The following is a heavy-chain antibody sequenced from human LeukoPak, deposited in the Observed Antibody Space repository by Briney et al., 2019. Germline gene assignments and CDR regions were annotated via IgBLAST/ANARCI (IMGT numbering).Heavy chain of an antibody. V-gene: IGHV5-51*01. Sequence: GESLQISCKGSGYSFNTYWIGWVRQMPGKGLEWMGIIYPGDSDTKYSPSFQGQVTISADKSISTAYLQWSSLKASDTAMYYCARPQDFGLTGMNAFDNWGQGTMVTVSS. CDR2: IYPGDSDT. J-gene: IGHJ3*02. CDR1: GYSFNTYW. CDR3: ARPQDFGLTGMNAFDN. D-gene: IGHD7-27*01.